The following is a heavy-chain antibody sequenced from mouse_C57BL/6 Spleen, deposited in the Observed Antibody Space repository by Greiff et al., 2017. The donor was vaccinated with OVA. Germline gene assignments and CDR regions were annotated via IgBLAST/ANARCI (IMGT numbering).Heavy chain of an antibody. CDR3: ARGIYDGYSYAMDY. J-gene: IGHJ4*01. V-gene: IGHV1-26*01. D-gene: IGHD2-3*01. Sequence: EVQLQQSGPELVKPGASVKISCKASGYTFTDYYMNWVKQSHGKSLEWIGDINPNNGGTSYNQKFKGKATLTVDKSSSTAYMELRSLTSEDSAVYYCARGIYDGYSYAMDYWGQGTSVTVSS. CDR1: GYTFTDYY. CDR2: INPNNGGT.